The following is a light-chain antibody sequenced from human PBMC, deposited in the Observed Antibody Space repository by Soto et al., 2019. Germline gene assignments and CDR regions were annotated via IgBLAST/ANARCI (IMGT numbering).Light chain of an antibody. V-gene: IGLV1-51*01. Sequence: QSVLTQPPSVSAAPGQKVTISCSGSSSNIGNNYVSWYQHLPGKVPKLLIYDNNDRPSGIPDRFSGSKSGTSATLDITGLQTGDEADYYCGTWDSSLAVVVFGGGTKLTVL. J-gene: IGLJ3*02. CDR3: GTWDSSLAVVV. CDR2: DNN. CDR1: SSNIGNNY.